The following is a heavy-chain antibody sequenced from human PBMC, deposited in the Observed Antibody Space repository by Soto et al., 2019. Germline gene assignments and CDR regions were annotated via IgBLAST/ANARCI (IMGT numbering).Heavy chain of an antibody. CDR2: ISAYNGNT. V-gene: IGHV1-18*01. Sequence: GASVKVSCKTSGYTFTNFGLSWVRQAPGQGLEWMGWISAYNGNTNYAQNFQGRVTMTTDTSTSTAYMELRSLRSDDTAVYYCATGAALINYWLHGTLVT. CDR3: ATGAALINY. D-gene: IGHD6-25*01. CDR1: GYTFTNFG. J-gene: IGHJ4*01.